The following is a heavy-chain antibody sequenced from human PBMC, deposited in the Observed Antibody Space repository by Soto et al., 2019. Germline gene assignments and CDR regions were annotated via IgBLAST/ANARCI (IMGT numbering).Heavy chain of an antibody. CDR3: AVKGSKDINCDCYYQDLQSVPGQRTSDL. D-gene: IGHD2-21*02. J-gene: IGHJ2*01. Sequence: SVKVSCKASGFTFTSSAVQWVRQARGQRLEWIGWIVVGSGNTNYAQKFQERVTITRDMSTSTAYMELSSLRSEDTAVYYCAVKGSKDINCDCYYQDLQSVPGQRTSDL. CDR1: GFTFTSSA. V-gene: IGHV1-58*01. CDR2: IVVGSGNT.